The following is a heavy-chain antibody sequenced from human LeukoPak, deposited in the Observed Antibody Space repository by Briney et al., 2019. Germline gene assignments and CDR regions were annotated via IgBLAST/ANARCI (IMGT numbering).Heavy chain of an antibody. J-gene: IGHJ3*02. CDR3: ARGLPQYYYDSSGYYVDAFDI. CDR2: IIPIFGTA. CDR1: GGTFSSYA. D-gene: IGHD3-22*01. V-gene: IGHV1-69*13. Sequence: RASVKVSCKASGGTFSSYAISWVRQAPGQGLEWMGGIIPIFGTANYAQKFQGRVTITADESTSTAYMELSSLRSEDTAVYYCARGLPQYYYDSSGYYVDAFDIWGQGTMVTVSS.